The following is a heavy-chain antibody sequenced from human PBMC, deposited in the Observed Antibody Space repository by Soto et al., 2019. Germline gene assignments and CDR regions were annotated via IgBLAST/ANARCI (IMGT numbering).Heavy chain of an antibody. Sequence: GGSLRLSCVGSGFSVGDYFMSWVRQAPGKGLEWVANIKEDGSEKYYVESVKGRFTISRDIAKNSLSLQVNSLRDEDTAVYYCTRALFRGMDVWGQGTTVTVSS. CDR2: IKEDGSEK. D-gene: IGHD3-10*01. J-gene: IGHJ6*02. CDR3: TRALFRGMDV. V-gene: IGHV3-7*03. CDR1: GFSVGDYF.